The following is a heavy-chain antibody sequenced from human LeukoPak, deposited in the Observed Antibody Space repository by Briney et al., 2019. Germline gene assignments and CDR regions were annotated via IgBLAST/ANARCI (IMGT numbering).Heavy chain of an antibody. V-gene: IGHV3-30*18. J-gene: IGHJ4*02. CDR3: AKLRGYYGSGQQITLDY. CDR2: ISHDGSNK. D-gene: IGHD3-10*01. CDR1: GLTPSSYG. Sequence: GRSLRLSCAASGLTPSSYGMHWVRQAPGPGLESLAVISHDGSNKYYAASVKGRLPIPRDKAKNTLFLQMDSLSVEDTAVYYCAKLRGYYGSGQQITLDYWGQGTLVTVSS.